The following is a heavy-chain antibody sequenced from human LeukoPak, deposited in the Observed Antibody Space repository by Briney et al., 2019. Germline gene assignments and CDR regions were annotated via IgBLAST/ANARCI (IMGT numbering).Heavy chain of an antibody. J-gene: IGHJ6*03. CDR3: ARGTSCSSTSCWYNYYYYYYMDV. Sequence: SETLSLTCAVYGGSFSGYYWSWIRQPPGKGLEWIGKINHSGSTNYNPSLKSRVTISVDTSKNQFSLKLSSVTAADTAVYYCARGTSCSSTSCWYNYYYYYYMDVWGKGTTVTVSS. V-gene: IGHV4-34*01. CDR2: INHSGST. D-gene: IGHD2-2*01. CDR1: GGSFSGYY.